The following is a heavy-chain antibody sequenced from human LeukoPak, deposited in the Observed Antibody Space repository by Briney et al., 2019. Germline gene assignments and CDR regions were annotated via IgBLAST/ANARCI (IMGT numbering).Heavy chain of an antibody. Sequence: GGSLRLSCAASGFTFSSYAMSWVRQAPGKGLEWVSAISGSGGNTYYADSVKGRFTISRDNSKNTMYLQMNSLRAEDTAVYYCAKVPRWDYSDSSRHYRWSYWGQGTLVTVSS. CDR3: AKVPRWDYSDSSRHYRWSY. J-gene: IGHJ4*02. V-gene: IGHV3-23*01. CDR1: GFTFSSYA. D-gene: IGHD3-22*01. CDR2: ISGSGGNT.